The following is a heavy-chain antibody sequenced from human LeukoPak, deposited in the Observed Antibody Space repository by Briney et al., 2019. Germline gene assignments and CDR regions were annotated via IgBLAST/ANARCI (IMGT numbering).Heavy chain of an antibody. CDR1: GYSVTSYW. CDR3: ARAYDSSGYYFYY. V-gene: IGHV5-51*01. D-gene: IGHD3-22*01. Sequence: GESLKISCKGSGYSVTSYWIGWVRQMPGKGLEWMGIIYPGDSDTRYSPSFQGQVTISADKSISTAYLQWSSLKASDTAMYHCARAYDSSGYYFYYWGQGTLVTVSS. CDR2: IYPGDSDT. J-gene: IGHJ4*02.